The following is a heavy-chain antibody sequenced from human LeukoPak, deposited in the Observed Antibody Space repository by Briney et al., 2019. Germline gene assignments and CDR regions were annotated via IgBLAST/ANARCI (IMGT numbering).Heavy chain of an antibody. CDR3: ARDRPRWLQRTKDWYFDL. D-gene: IGHD5-24*01. Sequence: SETLSLTCTVSGGSISSYYWSWIRQPPGKGLEWIRYIYYSGSTNYNPSLKSRVTISVDTSKNQFSLKLSSVTAADTAVYYCARDRPRWLQRTKDWYFDLWGRGTLVTVSS. CDR2: IYYSGST. V-gene: IGHV4-59*01. CDR1: GGSISSYY. J-gene: IGHJ2*01.